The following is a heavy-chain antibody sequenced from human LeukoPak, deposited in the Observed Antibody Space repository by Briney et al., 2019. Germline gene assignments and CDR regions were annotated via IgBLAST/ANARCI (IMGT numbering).Heavy chain of an antibody. D-gene: IGHD3-16*01. J-gene: IGHJ4*02. V-gene: IGHV1-8*02. Sequence: ASVKVSCKASGYTFTSYGISWVRQAPGQGLEWMGWMNPNSGNTGYAQKFQGRVTMTRNTSISTAYMELSSLRSEDTAVYYCARGSDDYVWGINDYWGQGTLVTVSS. CDR2: MNPNSGNT. CDR3: ARGSDDYVWGINDY. CDR1: GYTFTSYG.